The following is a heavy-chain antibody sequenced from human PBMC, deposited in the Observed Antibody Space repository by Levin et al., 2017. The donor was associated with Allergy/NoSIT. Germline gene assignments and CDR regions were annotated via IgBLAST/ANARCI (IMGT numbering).Heavy chain of an antibody. J-gene: IGHJ4*02. Sequence: PGGSLRLSCAASGFTFSSYSMNWVRQAPGKGLEWVSYSSSSSSTIYYADSVKGRFTISRDNAKNSLYLQMHSLRDEDTAVYYCARGRLWMRELLPYYFDSWGQGTLVTVSS. CDR2: SSSSSSTI. CDR3: ARGRLWMRELLPYYFDS. D-gene: IGHD3-10*01. CDR1: GFTFSSYS. V-gene: IGHV3-48*02.